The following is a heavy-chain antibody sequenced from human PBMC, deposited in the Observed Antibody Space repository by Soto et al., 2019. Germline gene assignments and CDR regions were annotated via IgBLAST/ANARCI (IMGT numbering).Heavy chain of an antibody. D-gene: IGHD2-2*01. J-gene: IGHJ6*02. CDR2: FDPADDGT. V-gene: IGHV1-24*01. CDR3: TTGLVFLPAASKGDYYAVDV. CDR1: GYTLTELS. Sequence: QVQLVQSGAEVKKPGASVKVSCKVSGYTLTELSMHWVRQAPGRGLEWMGGFDPADDGTIYAQIFQGRLTMTEDTTTETAYMELISLRYEDTAVYYCTTGLVFLPAASKGDYYAVDVWGQGTTITVTS.